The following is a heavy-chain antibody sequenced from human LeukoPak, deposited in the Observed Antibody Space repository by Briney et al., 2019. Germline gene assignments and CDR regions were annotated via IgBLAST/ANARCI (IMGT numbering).Heavy chain of an antibody. CDR2: ISSSGSTI. Sequence: GGSLGLSCAASGFTFSSYEMNWVRQAPGKGLEWVSYISSSGSTIYYADSVKGRFTISRDNAKNSLYLQMNSLRAEDTAVYYCARATRKYSYEGAFDIWGQGTMVTVSS. CDR3: ARATRKYSYEGAFDI. J-gene: IGHJ3*02. V-gene: IGHV3-48*03. CDR1: GFTFSSYE. D-gene: IGHD5-18*01.